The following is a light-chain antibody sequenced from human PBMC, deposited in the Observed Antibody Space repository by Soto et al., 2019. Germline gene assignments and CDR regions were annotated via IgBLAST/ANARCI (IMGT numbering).Light chain of an antibody. CDR2: DAS. CDR3: QQRSSWPPAFT. V-gene: IGKV3-11*01. Sequence: EIVLTQSPATLSLSPGERATLSCRASHSTSSYLAWYQHKPGQAPRLLIFDASDRASGIPVRFSGSGSGTDFTLTISSLEPEDFAVYYCQQRSSWPPAFTFGQGTKLEIK. J-gene: IGKJ2*01. CDR1: HSTSSY.